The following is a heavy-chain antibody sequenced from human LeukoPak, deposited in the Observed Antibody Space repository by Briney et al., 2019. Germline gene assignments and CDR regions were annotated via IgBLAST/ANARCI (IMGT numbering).Heavy chain of an antibody. J-gene: IGHJ4*02. Sequence: ASVKVSCKASGYTFTGYCMHWVRQAPGQGLEWMGWINPNSGGTNYAQKFQGRVTMTRDTSISTAYMELSRLRSDDTAVYYCARGALIVGATDFDYWGQGTLVTVSS. CDR1: GYTFTGYC. CDR3: ARGALIVGATDFDY. CDR2: INPNSGGT. V-gene: IGHV1-2*02. D-gene: IGHD1-26*01.